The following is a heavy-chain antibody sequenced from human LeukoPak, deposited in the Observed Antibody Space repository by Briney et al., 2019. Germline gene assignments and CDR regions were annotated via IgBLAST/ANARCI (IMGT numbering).Heavy chain of an antibody. D-gene: IGHD2-21*01. CDR3: AKHLGSHSFLFYYMDV. J-gene: IGHJ6*03. CDR1: QFTFSRFA. CDR2: LNGSGTAT. Sequence: GGSLRLSCEASQFTFSRFAMSWIRQAPGTGLEWVSTLNGSGTATYYADSVKGRFTTSRDNSKDTLYLHMVNVRADDTAVYYCAKHLGSHSFLFYYMDVWGAGTSVIVSS. V-gene: IGHV3-23*01.